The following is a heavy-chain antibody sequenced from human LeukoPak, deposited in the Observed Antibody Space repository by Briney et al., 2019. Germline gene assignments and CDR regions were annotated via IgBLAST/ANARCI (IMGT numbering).Heavy chain of an antibody. J-gene: IGHJ4*02. Sequence: GGSLRLSCAASGFTFSSYWMSWVRQAPGKGLEWVANIKQDGSEKYYVDSVKGRFTISRDNAKNSLYLQMNSLRAEDTAVYYCARRQREGVLTMVRGVIISGYWGQGTLVTVSS. CDR2: IKQDGSEK. D-gene: IGHD3-10*01. V-gene: IGHV3-7*01. CDR3: ARRQREGVLTMVRGVIISGY. CDR1: GFTFSSYW.